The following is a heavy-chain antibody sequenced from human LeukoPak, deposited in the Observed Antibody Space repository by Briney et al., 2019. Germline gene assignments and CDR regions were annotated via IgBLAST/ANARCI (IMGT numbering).Heavy chain of an antibody. Sequence: PSETLSLTCDVSGYSISRSYYWGWIRQPPGKGLEWIGSIYHSGSTYYNPSLKSRVTISVDTSKNQFSLKLSSVTAADTAVYYCGRDAAGVHFDYWGQGTLVTVSS. CDR1: GYSISRSYY. J-gene: IGHJ4*02. D-gene: IGHD6-19*01. V-gene: IGHV4-38-2*02. CDR3: GRDAAGVHFDY. CDR2: IYHSGST.